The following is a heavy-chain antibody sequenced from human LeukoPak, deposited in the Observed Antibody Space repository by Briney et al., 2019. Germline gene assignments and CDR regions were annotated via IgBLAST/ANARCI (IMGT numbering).Heavy chain of an antibody. CDR1: GFTVSTNC. Sequence: QPGGSLRLSCAASGFTVSTNCMTWVRQAPGKGLEWVSTIYSGGTTSYADSVMGRFTIPRHNSRNTLYLQMNSLRAEDTAVYYCARVDTVMAYYFALWGQGTLVTVSS. D-gene: IGHD5-18*01. CDR2: IYSGGTT. J-gene: IGHJ4*02. V-gene: IGHV3-53*04. CDR3: ARVDTVMAYYFAL.